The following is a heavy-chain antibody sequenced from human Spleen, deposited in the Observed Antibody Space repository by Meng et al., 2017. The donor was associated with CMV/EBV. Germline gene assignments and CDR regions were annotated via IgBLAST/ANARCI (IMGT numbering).Heavy chain of an antibody. J-gene: IGHJ4*02. Sequence: SGYDFTIYWIGWVRQMPGKGLEWMGIIYPGDSETRYSPTFQGQVTISADKSVTTAYLQWSSLKASDTAMYYCARVPYNWNSGWATDYWGQGTLVTVSS. CDR1: GYDFTIYW. CDR2: IYPGDSET. D-gene: IGHD1-7*01. CDR3: ARVPYNWNSGWATDY. V-gene: IGHV5-51*01.